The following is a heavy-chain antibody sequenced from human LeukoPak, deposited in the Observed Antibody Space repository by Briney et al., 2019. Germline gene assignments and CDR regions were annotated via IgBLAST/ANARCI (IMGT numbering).Heavy chain of an antibody. Sequence: SETLSLTCAVYGGSFSGYYWTWIRQPPGKGLEWIGEIHYSGSIHYNPSLKSRVTISADTSNNHFSLEVNSVTAAGPAINYCSRGTDAYKCGNTWGQGTLVTVSS. V-gene: IGHV4-34*01. J-gene: IGHJ5*02. CDR3: SRGTDAYKCGNT. CDR2: IHYSGSI. CDR1: GGSFSGYY. D-gene: IGHD5-24*01.